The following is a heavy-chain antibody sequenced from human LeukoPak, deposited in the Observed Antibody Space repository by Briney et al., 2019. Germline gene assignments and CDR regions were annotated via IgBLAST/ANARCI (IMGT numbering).Heavy chain of an antibody. Sequence: SETLSLTCTVSGGSISSYSWSWIRQPPGKGLEWIGYIYYSGSTNYNPSLKSRVTISVDTSKNQFSLKLSSVTAADTAVYYCARHRMATMPIDYWGQGTLVTVSS. V-gene: IGHV4-59*08. J-gene: IGHJ4*02. CDR2: IYYSGST. CDR3: ARHRMATMPIDY. CDR1: GGSISSYS. D-gene: IGHD5-24*01.